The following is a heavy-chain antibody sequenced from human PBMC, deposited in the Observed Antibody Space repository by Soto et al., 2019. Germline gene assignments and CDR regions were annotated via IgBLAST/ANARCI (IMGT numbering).Heavy chain of an antibody. V-gene: IGHV1-69*01. J-gene: IGHJ4*02. CDR2: IIPIFGTA. CDR3: ASSRRSSGYYGGFDY. CDR1: GGTFSSYA. Sequence: QVQLVQSGAEVKKPGSSVKVSCKASGGTFSSYAISWVRQAPGQGLEWRGGIIPIFGTANYAQKFQGRVTITADESTSTAYMGLSSLRSEDTAVYYCASSRRSSGYYGGFDYWGQGTLVTVSS. D-gene: IGHD3-22*01.